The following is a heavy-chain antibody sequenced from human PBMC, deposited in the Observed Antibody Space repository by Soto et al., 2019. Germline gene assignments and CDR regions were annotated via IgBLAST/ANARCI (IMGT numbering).Heavy chain of an antibody. J-gene: IGHJ4*02. CDR1: GGTFSSYA. D-gene: IGHD3-22*01. CDR2: IIPIFGTA. V-gene: IGHV1-69*13. Sequence: SVKVSCKASGGTFSSYAISWVRQAPGQGLEWTGGIIPIFGTANYAQKFQGRVTITADESTSTAYMELSSLRSEDTAVYYCASTYDSSGYYQGYWGQGTLVTVSS. CDR3: ASTYDSSGYYQGY.